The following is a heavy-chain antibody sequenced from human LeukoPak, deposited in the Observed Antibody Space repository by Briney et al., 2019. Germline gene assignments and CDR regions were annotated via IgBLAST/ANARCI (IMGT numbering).Heavy chain of an antibody. D-gene: IGHD6-13*01. CDR1: GGSISSSSYY. J-gene: IGHJ4*02. CDR2: IYYSGST. CDR3: ARLRQQLVLY. V-gene: IGHV4-39*01. Sequence: PSETLSLTCTVSGGSISSSSYYWGWIRQPRGKGLEWIGSIYYSGSTYYNPSLNSRLTISVDTSKNQFSLKLSSVTAADTAVYYCARLRQQLVLYWGQGTLVTVSS.